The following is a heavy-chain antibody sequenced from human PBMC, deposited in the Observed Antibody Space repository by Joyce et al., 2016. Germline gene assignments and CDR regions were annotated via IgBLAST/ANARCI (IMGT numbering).Heavy chain of an antibody. V-gene: IGHV3-21*05. CDR1: GFTFSSYS. CDR3: ARDWPPYGSGSYNNFDY. J-gene: IGHJ4*02. D-gene: IGHD3-10*01. CDR2: SSSIGSDI. Sequence: EVQLVESGGGLVKPGGSLRVSCAASGFTFSSYSMNWVRQASGKVLELVSFSSSIGSDIYYAGSVNGRFTISRDNAENSLYLQMNSLRAEDTAVYYCARDWPPYGSGSYNNFDYWGQGTLVSVSS.